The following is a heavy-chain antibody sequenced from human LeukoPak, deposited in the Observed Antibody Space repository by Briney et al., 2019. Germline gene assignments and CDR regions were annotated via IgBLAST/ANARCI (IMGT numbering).Heavy chain of an antibody. J-gene: IGHJ3*02. CDR2: ISGSGGST. V-gene: IGHV3-23*01. CDR1: GFTFSSYA. CDR3: ARVVSESHDAFDI. Sequence: GGSLRLSCAASGFTFSSYAMSWVRQAPGKGLEWVSAISGSGGSTYYADSVKGRFTISRDNSKNTLYLQMNGLRAEDSAVYYCARVVSESHDAFDIWGQGTMVTVSS. D-gene: IGHD5/OR15-5a*01.